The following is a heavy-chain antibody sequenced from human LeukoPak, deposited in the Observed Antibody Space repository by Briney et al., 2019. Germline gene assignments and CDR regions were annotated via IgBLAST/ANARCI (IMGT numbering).Heavy chain of an antibody. Sequence: PSETLSLTCTVPGGSLSSRSHYWGCIRQFPGKGLQWIASVYFTGSTYYNPSLTSRATVSVDTSKNQFSLKLSSVTAADTAVYYCARAGSGPTAFFDYWGQGTLVTVSS. CDR2: VYFTGST. CDR3: ARAGSGPTAFFDY. CDR1: GGSLSSRSHY. D-gene: IGHD3-3*01. J-gene: IGHJ4*02. V-gene: IGHV4-39*01.